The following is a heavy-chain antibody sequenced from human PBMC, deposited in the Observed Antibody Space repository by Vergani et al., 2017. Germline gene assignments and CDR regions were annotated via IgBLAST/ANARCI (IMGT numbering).Heavy chain of an antibody. Sequence: QVQLVESGGGLVKPGGSLRLSCAASGFTFSDYDMSWIRQAPGKGLEWVSYISSSGSTIYYADSVKGRFTISRDNAKNSLYLQMNSLRAEDTAVYYCARKHISNYYDSSGYYYIGYYYGMDVWGQGTTVTVSS. CDR3: ARKHISNYYDSSGYYYIGYYYGMDV. D-gene: IGHD3-22*01. V-gene: IGHV3-11*01. CDR2: ISSSGSTI. CDR1: GFTFSDYD. J-gene: IGHJ6*02.